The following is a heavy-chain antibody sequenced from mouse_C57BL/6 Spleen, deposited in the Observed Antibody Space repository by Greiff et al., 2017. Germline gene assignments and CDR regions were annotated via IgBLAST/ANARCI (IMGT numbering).Heavy chain of an antibody. CDR1: GFSLTSYG. D-gene: IGHD1-2*01. J-gene: IGHJ4*01. CDR2: IWSGGST. CDR3: ANFIITTYAMDY. V-gene: IGHV2-2*01. Sequence: VKLVESGPGLVQPSQSLSITCTVSGFSLTSYGVHWVRQSPGKGLEWLGVIWSGGSTDYNAAFISRLSISKDNSKSPVFFKMNSLQADDTAIYYCANFIITTYAMDYWGQGTSVTVSS.